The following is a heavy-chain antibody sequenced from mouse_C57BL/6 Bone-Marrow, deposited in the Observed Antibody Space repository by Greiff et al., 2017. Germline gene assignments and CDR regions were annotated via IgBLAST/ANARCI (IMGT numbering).Heavy chain of an antibody. CDR3: ARERTTGVESLYYYAMDY. Sequence: VQLKESGPELVKPGASVKISCKASGYTFTDYYMNWVKQSHGKSLEWIGDINPNNGGTSYNQKFKGKATLTVDKSSSTAYMQLSSLTSEDSAVYFCARERTTGVESLYYYAMDYWGQGTSVTVSS. J-gene: IGHJ4*01. CDR1: GYTFTDYY. D-gene: IGHD1-1*01. CDR2: INPNNGGT. V-gene: IGHV1-26*01.